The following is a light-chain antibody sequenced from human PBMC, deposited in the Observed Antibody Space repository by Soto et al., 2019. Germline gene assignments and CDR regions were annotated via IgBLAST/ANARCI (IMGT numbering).Light chain of an antibody. V-gene: IGKV3-20*01. CDR1: QSVSSSY. CDR3: QQYGSSPWT. CDR2: GAS. J-gene: IGKJ1*01. Sequence: EIVLTQSPGTLSLSPGERGTLSCRASQSVSSSYLAWYQQKPGQAPRLLIYGASSRATGIPDRFSGSGSGTDFTLTISRVEPEDFAVYYCQQYGSSPWTFGQGTKVEIK.